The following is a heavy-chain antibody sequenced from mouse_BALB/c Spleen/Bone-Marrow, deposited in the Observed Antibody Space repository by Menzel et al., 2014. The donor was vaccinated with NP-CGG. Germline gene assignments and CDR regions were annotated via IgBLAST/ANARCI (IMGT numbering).Heavy chain of an antibody. CDR3: ARNQGNYVSWFAY. J-gene: IGHJ3*01. CDR2: IWSGGST. Sequence: VQLQQSGPGLVQPSQSLSITCTVSGFSLTSYGVHWVRQSSGKGLEWLGVIWSGGSTDYNAAFISRLSISKDNSKSXVFFKMNSLQANDTAIYYCARNQGNYVSWFAYWGQGTLVTVSA. D-gene: IGHD2-1*01. V-gene: IGHV2-2*02. CDR1: GFSLTSYG.